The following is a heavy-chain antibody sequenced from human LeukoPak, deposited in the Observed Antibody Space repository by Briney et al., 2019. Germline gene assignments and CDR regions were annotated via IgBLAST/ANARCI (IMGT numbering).Heavy chain of an antibody. CDR2: INPNSGGT. CDR3: ARDRGIEIGDYKSICYVP. CDR1: GYTFTGYY. D-gene: IGHD4-17*01. Sequence: ASVKVSCKASGYTFTGYYMDRVRQAPGQGLEWMGWINPNSGGTNYAQKFQGRVTMTRDTSISTAYMELSRLRSDDTAVYYCARDRGIEIGDYKSICYVPCGEGTLFTVSS. J-gene: IGHJ5*02. V-gene: IGHV1-2*02.